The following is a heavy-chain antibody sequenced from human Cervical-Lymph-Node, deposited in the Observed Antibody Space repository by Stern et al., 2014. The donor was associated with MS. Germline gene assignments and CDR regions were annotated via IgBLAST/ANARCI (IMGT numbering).Heavy chain of an antibody. CDR2: IHDSGST. Sequence: VQLVQSGPGLVKPSQTLSLTCTVSGGSISSSGYYWSWIRQPADKGLEWIGRIHDSGSTYYNPSLKSRVTISMDTAKNQFSPTLTSVTAADTAVYYCAITRWDLFTWNWFDPWGQGTLVTVSS. CDR1: GGSISSSGYY. CDR3: AITRWDLFTWNWFDP. D-gene: IGHD1-26*01. J-gene: IGHJ5*02. V-gene: IGHV4-61*02.